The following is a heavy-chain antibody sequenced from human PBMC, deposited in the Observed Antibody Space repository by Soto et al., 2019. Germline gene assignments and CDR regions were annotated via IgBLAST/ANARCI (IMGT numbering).Heavy chain of an antibody. D-gene: IGHD2-15*01. J-gene: IGHJ4*02. CDR1: GFTFSSYA. CDR2: ISGSGGST. V-gene: IGHV3-23*01. CDR3: ASHPCSGGSCYTFDY. Sequence: EVQLLESGGGLVQPGGSLRLSCAASGFTFSSYAMSWVRQAPGKGLEWVSAISGSGGSTYYADSVKGRFTISRDNSKNTLYLQMNSLSAEDTAVYYCASHPCSGGSCYTFDYWGQGTLVTVSS.